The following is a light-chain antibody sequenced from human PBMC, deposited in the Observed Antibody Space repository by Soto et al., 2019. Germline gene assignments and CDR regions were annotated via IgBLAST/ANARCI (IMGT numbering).Light chain of an antibody. CDR1: SGDVGGYNF. J-gene: IGLJ2*01. CDR3: CSYGGSYTWV. CDR2: DVS. Sequence: QSVLTQPRSVPGSPGQSVTISCTGTSGDVGGYNFVSWYQQHPGKVPTLVIFDVSHRPSGVPDRFSGSKSGNTASLTISGLQAEDEADYYCCSYGGSYTWVFGGGTKLTVL. V-gene: IGLV2-11*01.